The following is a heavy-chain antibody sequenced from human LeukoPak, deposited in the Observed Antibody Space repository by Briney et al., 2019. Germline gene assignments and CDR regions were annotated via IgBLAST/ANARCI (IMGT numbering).Heavy chain of an antibody. J-gene: IGHJ5*02. CDR3: ARDVSESFYDFWSGYYSRENWFDP. CDR2: ISSSSSSTI. V-gene: IGHV3-48*02. D-gene: IGHD3-3*01. CDR1: GFTFSSYS. Sequence: PGGSLRLSCAASGFTFSSYSMNWVRQAPGKGLEWVSYISSSSSSTIYYADSVKGRFTISRDNAKNSLYLQMNSLRDEDTAVYYCARDVSESFYDFWSGYYSRENWFDPWGQGTLVTVSS.